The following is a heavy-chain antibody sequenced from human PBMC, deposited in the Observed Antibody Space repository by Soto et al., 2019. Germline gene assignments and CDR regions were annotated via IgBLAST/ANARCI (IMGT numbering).Heavy chain of an antibody. V-gene: IGHV1-18*01. J-gene: IGHJ5*02. Sequence: QAQLMQSGPEVKNPGASVKVSCKASGYSFNSYGISWVRQAPGKGLEWMGWISASSGNTSYAQDLQGRLTMTTVTSTSTAYLELRSLTSDDTAVYYCARETKFYGFWSGYYRFDTWGQGTLVSVSS. CDR1: GYSFNSYG. CDR3: ARETKFYGFWSGYYRFDT. D-gene: IGHD3-3*01. CDR2: ISASSGNT.